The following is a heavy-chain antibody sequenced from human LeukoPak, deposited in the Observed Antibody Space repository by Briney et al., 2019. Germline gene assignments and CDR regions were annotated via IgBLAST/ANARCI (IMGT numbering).Heavy chain of an antibody. CDR3: ARELMTTVTASDY. CDR1: GFTFSSYA. V-gene: IGHV3-30*04. D-gene: IGHD4-17*01. CDR2: ISYDGSNK. Sequence: ARSLRLSCAASGFTFSSYAMHWVRQAPGKGLEWVAVISYDGSNKYYADSVKGRFTISRDNSKNTLYLQMNSLRAEDTAVYYCARELMTTVTASDYWGQGTLVTVSS. J-gene: IGHJ4*02.